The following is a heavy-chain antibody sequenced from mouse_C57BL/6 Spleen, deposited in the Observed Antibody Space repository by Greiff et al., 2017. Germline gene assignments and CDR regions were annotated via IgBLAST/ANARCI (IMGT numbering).Heavy chain of an antibody. Sequence: QVQLQQSGAELVRPGASVTLSCKASGYTFTDYEMHWVKQTPVHGLEWIGAIDPETGGTAYNQKFKGKAILTADKSSSTAYMELRSLKSEDSAVYYCTRSYGYARDYFDYWGQGTTLTVSS. V-gene: IGHV1-15*01. D-gene: IGHD2-2*01. J-gene: IGHJ2*01. CDR3: TRSYGYARDYFDY. CDR2: IDPETGGT. CDR1: GYTFTDYE.